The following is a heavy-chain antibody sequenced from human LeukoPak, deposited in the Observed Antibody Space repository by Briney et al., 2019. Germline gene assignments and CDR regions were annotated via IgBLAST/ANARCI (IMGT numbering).Heavy chain of an antibody. V-gene: IGHV4-59*01. J-gene: IGHJ4*02. Sequence: PSETLSLTCTVSGGSISSYYWSWIRQPPGKGLEWIGYIYYSGSTNYNPSLKSRVTISVDTSKNQFSLKLSSVTAADTAVYYCARDHRRGFDYWGQGTLVTVSS. CDR3: ARDHRRGFDY. CDR2: IYYSGST. CDR1: GGSISSYY.